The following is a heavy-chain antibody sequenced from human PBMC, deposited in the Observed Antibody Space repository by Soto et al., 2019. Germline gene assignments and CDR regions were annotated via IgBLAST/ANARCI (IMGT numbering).Heavy chain of an antibody. CDR2: IWSDGGST. CDR1: GFTFSDYA. Sequence: EVQLVESGGDLVQPGGSLRLSCAGSGFTFSDYAMSWVRQAPGKGLEWVSAIWSDGGSTWYADSVKGRFAISRDNSKEKMFRQMNGERAEDTAIYVCAKAGGGIGGCYQYYFDHWGRGSLVTVSS. J-gene: IGHJ4*02. V-gene: IGHV3-23*04. CDR3: AKAGGGIGGCYQYYFDH. D-gene: IGHD2-15*01.